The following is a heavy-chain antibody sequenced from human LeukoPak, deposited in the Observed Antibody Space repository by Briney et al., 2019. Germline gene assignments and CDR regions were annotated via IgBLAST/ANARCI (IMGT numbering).Heavy chain of an antibody. D-gene: IGHD5-18*01. J-gene: IGHJ4*02. CDR2: TYYRSKWYN. V-gene: IGHV6-1*01. CDR3: AREVESWNYSYGIFDY. Sequence: SQTLSLTCAISGDSVSSNSAAWNWIRQSPSRGLEWLGRTYYRSKWYNDYAVSVKSRITINPDTSENQFSLQLNSVTPEDTAVYYCAREVESWNYSYGIFDYWGQGTLVTVSS. CDR1: GDSVSSNSAA.